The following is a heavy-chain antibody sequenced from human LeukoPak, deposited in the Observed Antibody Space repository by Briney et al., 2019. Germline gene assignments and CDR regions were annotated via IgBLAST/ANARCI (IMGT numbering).Heavy chain of an antibody. CDR2: ISGSGGST. CDR3: AKDIAAAGTSDYGMDV. J-gene: IGHJ6*02. CDR1: GFTFSSYA. D-gene: IGHD6-13*01. Sequence: GGSLRLSCAASGFTFSSYAMSWVRQAPGKGLEWVSAISGSGGSTYYADSVKGRFTISRDNSKNTLNLQMDSLRAEDTAVYYCAKDIAAAGTSDYGMDVWGQGTTVTVSS. V-gene: IGHV3-23*01.